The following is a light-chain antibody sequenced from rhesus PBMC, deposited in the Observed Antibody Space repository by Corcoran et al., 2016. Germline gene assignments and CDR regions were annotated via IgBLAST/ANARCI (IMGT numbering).Light chain of an antibody. V-gene: IGKV1-25*01. J-gene: IGKJ1*01. CDR1: QGITND. Sequence: DIQMTQSPSSLSASVGDRVTITCRASQGITNDLAWYQQQPGETPKLLIYEASSLQSGIPSRFSGSGSGTDFTLTISSLQPEEFATYYCQHYYSTPWTFGQGTKVEIK. CDR2: EAS. CDR3: QHYYSTPWT.